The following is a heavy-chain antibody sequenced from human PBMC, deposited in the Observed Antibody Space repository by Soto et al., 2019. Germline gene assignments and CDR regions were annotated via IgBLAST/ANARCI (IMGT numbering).Heavy chain of an antibody. CDR1: GFTFSSYS. V-gene: IGHV3-21*01. Sequence: EVQLVESGGGLVKPGGSLRLSCAASGFTFSSYSMNWVRQAPGKGLEWVSSISSSSSYIYYADSVKGRFTISRDNAKNSLYRQMNSLRAEDTAVYYCARPLSSAAGTLGDYWGQGTLVTVSS. CDR3: ARPLSSAAGTLGDY. D-gene: IGHD6-13*01. CDR2: ISSSSSYI. J-gene: IGHJ4*02.